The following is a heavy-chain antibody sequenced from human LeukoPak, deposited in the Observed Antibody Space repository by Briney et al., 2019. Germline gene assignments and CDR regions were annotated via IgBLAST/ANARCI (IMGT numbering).Heavy chain of an antibody. CDR1: GYSISSGYY. CDR3: ARDRPGGSSLDY. D-gene: IGHD6-13*01. CDR2: IYHSGST. Sequence: SETLSLICTVSGYSISSGYYWGWIRQPPGKGLEWIGSIYHSGSTYYNPSLKSRVTISVDTSKNQFSLKLSSVTAADTAVYYCARDRPGGSSLDYWGQGTLVTVSS. J-gene: IGHJ4*02. V-gene: IGHV4-38-2*02.